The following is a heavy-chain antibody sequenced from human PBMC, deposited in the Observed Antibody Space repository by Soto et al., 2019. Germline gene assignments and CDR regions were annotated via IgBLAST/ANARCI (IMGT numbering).Heavy chain of an antibody. Sequence: QLQLQESGPGLVKPSETLSLTCTVSGGSISSSSYYWGWIRQPPGKGLEWIGSIYYSGSTYYNPSLKSRVTISVDTSKNQFSLKLSSVTAADTAVYYCARHGKSHSSSWASSWGQGTLVTVSS. V-gene: IGHV4-39*01. CDR3: ARHGKSHSSSWASS. CDR2: IYYSGST. CDR1: GGSISSSSYY. D-gene: IGHD6-13*01. J-gene: IGHJ5*02.